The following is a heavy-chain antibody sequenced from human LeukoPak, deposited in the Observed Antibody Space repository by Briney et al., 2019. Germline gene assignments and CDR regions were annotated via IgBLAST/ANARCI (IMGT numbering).Heavy chain of an antibody. J-gene: IGHJ6*02. D-gene: IGHD5-24*01. CDR1: GFTFSSYS. CDR2: ISSSSSYI. V-gene: IGHV3-21*01. Sequence: GGSLRLSCAASGFTFSSYSMNWVRQAPGKGLEWVSSISSSSSYIYYADSVKGRFTISRDNAKNSLYLQMKSLRAEDTAVYYFSRQVAGYNPHDYGMDVWGQGTTVTVSS. CDR3: SRQVAGYNPHDYGMDV.